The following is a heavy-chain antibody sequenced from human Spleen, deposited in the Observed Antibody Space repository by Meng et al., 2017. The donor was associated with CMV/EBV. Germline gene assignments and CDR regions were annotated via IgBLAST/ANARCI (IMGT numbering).Heavy chain of an antibody. V-gene: IGHV5-51*01. CDR3: ASDAEVAPAALRTFYYYAMDV. D-gene: IGHD2-2*02. J-gene: IGHJ6*02. CDR1: GYIFTRYW. Sequence: GESLKILCKGFGYIFTRYWIGWVRQMPGKGLEWMGMIYPGDSDTRYSPCFEGQVTISADKFSSTAYLQWSSLKASLTAMYYCASDAEVAPAALRTFYYYAMDVWGQGSTVTVSS. CDR2: IYPGDSDT.